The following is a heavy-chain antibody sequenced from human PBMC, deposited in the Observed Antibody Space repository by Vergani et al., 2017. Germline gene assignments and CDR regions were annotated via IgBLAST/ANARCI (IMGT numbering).Heavy chain of an antibody. V-gene: IGHV3-23*01. Sequence: EVQLLESGGSLKQPGGSVGLSCAASGFTFSTYAMHWVRRAPGKGLEWVSALTGGGGSTYDADSFKGRFIISRDNSRDTLYLQMNSLSPEDTATYYCVKDAVSYENFFDSWGQGTLVTVSS. CDR1: GFTFSTYA. CDR3: VKDAVSYENFFDS. D-gene: IGHD1-26*01. J-gene: IGHJ4*02. CDR2: LTGGGGST.